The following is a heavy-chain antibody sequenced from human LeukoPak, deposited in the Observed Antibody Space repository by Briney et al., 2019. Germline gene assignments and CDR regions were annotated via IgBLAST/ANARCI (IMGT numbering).Heavy chain of an antibody. CDR2: IYSGGST. Sequence: PGGSLRLSCAASGFTVSSNYMSWVRQAPGKGLEWVSVIYSGGSTYYADSVKGRFTISRDNSKNTLYLQMNSLRAEDTAVYYCARVHAYYYYYMDVWGKGTTVTISS. CDR3: ARVHAYYYYYMDV. V-gene: IGHV3-53*01. CDR1: GFTVSSNY. J-gene: IGHJ6*03. D-gene: IGHD2-8*01.